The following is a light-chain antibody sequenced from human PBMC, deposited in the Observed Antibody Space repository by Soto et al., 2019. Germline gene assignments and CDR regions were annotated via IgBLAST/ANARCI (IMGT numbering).Light chain of an antibody. CDR1: QILVHSYGNTY. V-gene: IGKV2-24*01. CDR3: MQTTQFPLT. J-gene: IGKJ4*02. Sequence: DIVLTPTPLSSPVTLGQTASISCRSSQILVHSYGNTYLNWLQQSPCQPPRLLIYEVSNRFSGVPARFSGSGAGTYFTLDISRVEAEDVGVYYCMQTTQFPLTFGGGTNVEIK. CDR2: EVS.